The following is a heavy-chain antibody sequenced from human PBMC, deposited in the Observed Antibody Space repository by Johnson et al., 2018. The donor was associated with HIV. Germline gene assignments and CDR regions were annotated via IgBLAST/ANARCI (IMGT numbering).Heavy chain of an antibody. CDR2: IHQDGSEK. CDR1: GFTFSCYW. Sequence: ELLVESGGNMVQPGGSLRLSCAASGFTFSCYWMSWVRQAPGKGLEWVANIHQDGSEKYYVDSLKGRFTISRDNVKKSLFLQMNGLRADDTAVYYWARDRVYSGSYYSGAFDIWGQGAMVTVSS. CDR3: ARDRVYSGSYYSGAFDI. J-gene: IGHJ3*02. D-gene: IGHD1-26*01. V-gene: IGHV3-7*05.